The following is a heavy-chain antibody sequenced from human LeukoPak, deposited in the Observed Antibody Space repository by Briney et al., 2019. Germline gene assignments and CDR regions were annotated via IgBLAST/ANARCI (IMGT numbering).Heavy chain of an antibody. CDR2: ISGSGGST. V-gene: IGHV3-23*01. J-gene: IGHJ4*02. CDR3: AKGYAGDYEYYYFDY. CDR1: GFTFSSYA. Sequence: GGSLRLSCAASGFTFSSYAMSWVRPAPGKGLEWVSAISGSGGSTYYADSVKGRFTISRDNSKNTLYLQMNSLRAEDTAVYYCAKGYAGDYEYYYFDYWGQGTLVTVSS. D-gene: IGHD4-17*01.